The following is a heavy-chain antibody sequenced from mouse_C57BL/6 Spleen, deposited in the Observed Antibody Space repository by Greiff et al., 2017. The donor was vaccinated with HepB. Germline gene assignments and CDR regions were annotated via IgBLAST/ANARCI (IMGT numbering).Heavy chain of an antibody. CDR2: IDPSDSYT. J-gene: IGHJ1*03. V-gene: IGHV1-50*01. D-gene: IGHD1-1*01. CDR1: GYTFTSYW. Sequence: QVQLQQPGAELVKPGASVKLSCKASGYTFTSYWMQWVKQRPGQGLEWIGEIDPSDSYTNYNQTFKGKATLTVDTSSSTAYMQLSSLTSEDSAVYYCARSGSSYWYFDVWGTGTTVTVSS. CDR3: ARSGSSYWYFDV.